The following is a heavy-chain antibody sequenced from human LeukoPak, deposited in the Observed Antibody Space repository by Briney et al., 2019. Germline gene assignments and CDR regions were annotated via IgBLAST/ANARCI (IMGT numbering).Heavy chain of an antibody. CDR2: IYYSGST. CDR1: GGSISSHY. V-gene: IGHV4-59*11. CDR3: ARGRSIAATPMDV. Sequence: SETLSLTCTVSGGSISSHYWSWIRQPPGKGLEWIGYIYYSGSTNYNPSLKSRVTISVDTSKNQFSLKLSSVTAADTAVYYCARGRSIAATPMDVWGKGTTVTVS. J-gene: IGHJ6*03. D-gene: IGHD6-13*01.